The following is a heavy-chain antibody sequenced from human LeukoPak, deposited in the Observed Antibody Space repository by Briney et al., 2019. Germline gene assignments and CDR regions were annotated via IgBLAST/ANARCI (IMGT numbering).Heavy chain of an antibody. J-gene: IGHJ4*02. Sequence: GGSLRLSCAASGFTFSDYNMNWVRQAPGERLEWVASINGNSDHIFYADSVTDRFTVSRDNAKNSLYLQMNGLKADDSAVYFCARAQVTTIITRIFDYWGQGSQVTVST. CDR3: ARAQVTTIITRIFDY. D-gene: IGHD4-17*01. CDR2: INGNSDHI. CDR1: GFTFSDYN. V-gene: IGHV3-21*01.